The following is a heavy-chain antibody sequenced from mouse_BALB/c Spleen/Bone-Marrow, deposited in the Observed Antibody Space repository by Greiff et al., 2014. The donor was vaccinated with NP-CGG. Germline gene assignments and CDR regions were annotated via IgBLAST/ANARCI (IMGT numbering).Heavy chain of an antibody. CDR3: VRHGAAY. Sequence: EVKLQESGGGLVQPKGSLTLSCAASGFTFNTYAMNWVRQAPGKGLEWVARIRSRSNKYATYYADSVKDRFTISRDDSQSMLYLQMNNLKTEDTAMYYCVRHGAAYWGQGTLVTVSA. J-gene: IGHJ3*01. CDR2: IRSRSNKYAT. V-gene: IGHV10-1*02. CDR1: GFTFNTYA.